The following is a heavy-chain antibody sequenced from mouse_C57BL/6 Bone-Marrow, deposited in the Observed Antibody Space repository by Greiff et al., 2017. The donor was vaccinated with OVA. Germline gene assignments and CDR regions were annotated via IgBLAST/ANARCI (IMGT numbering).Heavy chain of an antibody. J-gene: IGHJ4*01. CDR1: GFTFSDAW. CDR3: TRIYYDYDATSYYYAMDY. D-gene: IGHD2-4*01. V-gene: IGHV6-6*01. Sequence: EVQLQESGGGLVQPGGSMKLSCAASGFTFSDAWMDWVRQSPEKGLEWVAEIRNKANNHATYYAESVKGRFTISRDDSKSSVYLQMNSLRAEDTGIYYCTRIYYDYDATSYYYAMDYWGQGTSVTVSS. CDR2: IRNKANNHAT.